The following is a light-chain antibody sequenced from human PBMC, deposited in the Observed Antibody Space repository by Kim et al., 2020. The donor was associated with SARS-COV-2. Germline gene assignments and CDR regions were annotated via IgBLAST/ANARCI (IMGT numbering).Light chain of an antibody. CDR2: QDN. CDR1: KLGDKY. Sequence: SYELTQPPSVSVSPGQTASITCSGDKLGDKYACWYQQKPGQSPVLVIYQDNKRPSGIPERFSGYNSGNTATLTISGTQAMDEADYYCQAWDSSTKVFGTGTKVTVL. V-gene: IGLV3-1*01. J-gene: IGLJ1*01. CDR3: QAWDSSTKV.